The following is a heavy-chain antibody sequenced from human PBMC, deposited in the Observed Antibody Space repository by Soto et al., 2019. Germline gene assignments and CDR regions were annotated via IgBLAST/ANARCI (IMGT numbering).Heavy chain of an antibody. V-gene: IGHV3-23*01. CDR3: AKDQILWEYSYGLHYFDY. Sequence: GGSLRLSCAASGFTFSSYAMSWVRQAPGKGLEWVSAISGSGGRTYYADSVKGRFTISRDNSKNTLYLQMNSLRAEDTAVYYCAKDQILWEYSYGLHYFDYWGQGTLVTVSS. J-gene: IGHJ4*02. CDR1: GFTFSSYA. D-gene: IGHD5-18*01. CDR2: ISGSGGRT.